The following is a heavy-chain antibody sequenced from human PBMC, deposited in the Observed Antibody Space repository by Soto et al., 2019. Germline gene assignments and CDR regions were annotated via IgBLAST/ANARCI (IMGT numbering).Heavy chain of an antibody. CDR1: GFTFSSYA. Sequence: PVGSLRLSCAASGFTFSSYAMHWVRQAPGKGLEWVAVISYDGSNKYYADSVKGRFTISRDNSKNTLYLQMNSLRAEDTAVYYCARDIESYWGQGTLVTVSS. CDR2: ISYDGSNK. J-gene: IGHJ4*02. D-gene: IGHD2-15*01. V-gene: IGHV3-30-3*01. CDR3: ARDIESY.